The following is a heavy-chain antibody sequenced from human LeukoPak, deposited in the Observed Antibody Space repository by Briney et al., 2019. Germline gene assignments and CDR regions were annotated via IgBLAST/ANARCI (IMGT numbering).Heavy chain of an antibody. CDR1: GDSISRSTYY. J-gene: IGHJ4*02. Sequence: SETRSLTCTVSGDSISRSTYYWAWIRQPPGKGLEWIGNIYYSGSTNLNSSLKSRVTISVDTSKNQFSLKLSSVTAADTAVYYCARLAPSNYHGGSGYLDYWGQGTLVTVSS. CDR2: IYYSGST. CDR3: ARLAPSNYHGGSGYLDY. V-gene: IGHV4-39*01. D-gene: IGHD3-22*01.